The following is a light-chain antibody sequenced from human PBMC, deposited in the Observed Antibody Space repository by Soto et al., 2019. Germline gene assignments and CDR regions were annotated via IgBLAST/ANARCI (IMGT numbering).Light chain of an antibody. V-gene: IGLV2-14*03. Sequence: QSFLTRPASVSGSPGQSITISCTGTSSDIGHYDYVSWYQQHPGKAPKLMIYHVTYRPSGVSNRYSGSKSGNSASLTISGLQADDEADYYCCSLTTSHTYVFGSGTKVTVL. CDR2: HVT. CDR1: SSDIGHYDY. CDR3: CSLTTSHTYV. J-gene: IGLJ1*01.